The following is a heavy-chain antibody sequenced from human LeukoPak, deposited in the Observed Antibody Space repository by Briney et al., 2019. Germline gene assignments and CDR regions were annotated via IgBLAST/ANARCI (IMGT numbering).Heavy chain of an antibody. V-gene: IGHV4-30-2*01. Sequence: PSETLSLTCTVSGDSITRGDYYWSWIRQPPGKGLEYIGYTYHSGNTFYSPSLRSRVSISVDKSKNLFSLKLSSVTAADTAVYYCARGRTAAAPFDYWGQGTLVTVSS. CDR1: GDSITRGDYY. D-gene: IGHD6-13*01. CDR3: ARGRTAAAPFDY. CDR2: TYHSGNT. J-gene: IGHJ4*02.